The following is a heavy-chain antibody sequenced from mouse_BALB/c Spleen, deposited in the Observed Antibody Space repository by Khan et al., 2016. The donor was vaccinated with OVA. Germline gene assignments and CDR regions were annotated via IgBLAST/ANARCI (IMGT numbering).Heavy chain of an antibody. CDR3: ARDRYDYFDY. D-gene: IGHD2-14*01. V-gene: IGHV9-2-1*01. J-gene: IGHJ2*01. Sequence: QIQFVQSGPELKKPGETVKISCKASGYTFPDYSMPWVKQAPGKGLKWMGWINTETGEPTYADDFKGRFAFSLETSASTAYLQFNNLKNEDTATYFCARDRYDYFDYWGQGTTLTVSS. CDR1: GYTFPDYS. CDR2: INTETGEP.